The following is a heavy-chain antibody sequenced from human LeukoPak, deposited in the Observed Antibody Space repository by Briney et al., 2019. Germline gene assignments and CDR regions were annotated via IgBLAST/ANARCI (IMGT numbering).Heavy chain of an antibody. CDR2: MNPNSGNA. Sequence: ASVKVSCKASGGTFSSYAISWVRQATGQGLEWMGWMNPNSGNAGYAQKFQGRVTMTRNTSISTAYMELSNLRPEDTAVYYCARDGSGTYWAYYNWFDPWGQGTLVTVSS. D-gene: IGHD3-10*01. CDR3: ARDGSGTYWAYYNWFDP. CDR1: GGTFSSYA. J-gene: IGHJ5*02. V-gene: IGHV1-8*02.